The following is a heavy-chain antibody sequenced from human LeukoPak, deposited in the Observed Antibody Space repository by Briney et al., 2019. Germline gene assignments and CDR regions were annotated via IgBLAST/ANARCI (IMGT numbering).Heavy chain of an antibody. J-gene: IGHJ4*02. CDR3: ARDGRDCVWGSYRL. CDR1: GGSISSTSYY. D-gene: IGHD3-16*02. V-gene: IGHV4-39*07. CDR2: IYYSGNT. Sequence: PSETLSLTCTVSGGSISSTSYYWGWIRQPPGEGLEWIGSIYYSGNTYYNPSLKSRVTISVDTSKNQFSLKLSSVTAADTAVYYCARDGRDCVWGSYRLWGQGTLVTVSS.